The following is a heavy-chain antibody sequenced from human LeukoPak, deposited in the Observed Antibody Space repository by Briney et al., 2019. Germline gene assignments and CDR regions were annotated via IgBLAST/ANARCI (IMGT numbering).Heavy chain of an antibody. V-gene: IGHV4-34*01. CDR3: ARVPTIQYRRFDY. J-gene: IGHJ4*02. D-gene: IGHD2/OR15-2a*01. CDR2: INHSGST. CDR1: GGSFSGYY. Sequence: SETLSLTCAVYGGSFSGYYWSWIRQPPGKGLEWIGEINHSGSTNYNPSLKSRVTISVDTSKNQFPLKLSSVTAADTAVYYCARVPTIQYRRFDYWGQGTLVTVSS.